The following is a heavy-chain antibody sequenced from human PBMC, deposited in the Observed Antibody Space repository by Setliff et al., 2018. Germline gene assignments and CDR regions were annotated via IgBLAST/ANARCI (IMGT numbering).Heavy chain of an antibody. CDR2: IYYSGST. Sequence: SETLSLTCTVSGGSISSYYWSWIRQPPGKGLEWIGYIYYSGSTNYNPSLKSRVTISVDTSKNQFSLNLSSVTAADSAVYYCAREYFYGDYLDYWGQGTLVTVSS. V-gene: IGHV4-59*12. CDR3: AREYFYGDYLDY. CDR1: GGSISSYY. D-gene: IGHD4-17*01. J-gene: IGHJ4*02.